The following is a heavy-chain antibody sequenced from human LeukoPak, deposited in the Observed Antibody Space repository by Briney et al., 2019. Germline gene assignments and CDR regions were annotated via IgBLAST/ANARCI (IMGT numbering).Heavy chain of an antibody. Sequence: ASVKVSCKTSGHSFTDYQMHWVRHAPGQGLEWMGWTNPKSGGTNYAQKFAGRVTVTRDTSINTAYMELSRLTFDDTAVYYCARVFQYYYDRSGSPELVSHFDYWGQGTLVTVSS. CDR3: ARVFQYYYDRSGSPELVSHFDY. CDR1: GHSFTDYQ. CDR2: TNPKSGGT. V-gene: IGHV1-2*02. D-gene: IGHD3-22*01. J-gene: IGHJ4*02.